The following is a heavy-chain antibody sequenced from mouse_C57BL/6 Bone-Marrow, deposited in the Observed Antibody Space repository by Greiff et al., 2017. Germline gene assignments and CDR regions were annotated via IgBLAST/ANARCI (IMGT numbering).Heavy chain of an antibody. V-gene: IGHV3-1*01. CDR2: ISYSGST. Sequence: VQLQQSGPGMVKPSQSLSLTCTVTGYSITSGYDWHWIRHFPGNKLEWMGYISYSGSTNSNPSLKSRISITHDTSKNHVFLKLNSVTTEDTATYYCARGGLLQYFDVWGTGTTVTVSS. D-gene: IGHD2-3*01. J-gene: IGHJ1*03. CDR3: ARGGLLQYFDV. CDR1: GYSITSGYD.